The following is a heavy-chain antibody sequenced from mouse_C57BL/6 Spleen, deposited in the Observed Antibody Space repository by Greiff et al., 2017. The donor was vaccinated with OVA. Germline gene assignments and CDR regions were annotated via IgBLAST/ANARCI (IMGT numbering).Heavy chain of an antibody. D-gene: IGHD1-1*01. CDR1: GYTFTSYW. CDR3: AREPFITTVGAFDY. V-gene: IGHV1-55*01. Sequence: QVQLQQPGAELVKPGASVKMSCKASGYTFTSYWITWVKQRPGQGLEWIGDIYPGSGSTNYNEKFKSKATLTVDTSSSTAYMQLSSLTSEDSAVYYCAREPFITTVGAFDYWGQGTTLTVSS. J-gene: IGHJ2*01. CDR2: IYPGSGST.